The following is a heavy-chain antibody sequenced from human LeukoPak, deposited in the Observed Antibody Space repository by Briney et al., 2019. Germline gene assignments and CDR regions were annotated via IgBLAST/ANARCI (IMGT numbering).Heavy chain of an antibody. CDR2: IFYSGDT. Sequence: SETLSLTCTVSGGSISGGDYYWSWIRQPPGKGLEWIGYIFYSGDTYYTPSLKSRLSISVDTSKNQFSLRLSPVTAADTAVYYCARGDYYGSGSYLDYWGQGTLVTVSS. J-gene: IGHJ4*02. CDR1: GGSISGGDYY. D-gene: IGHD3-10*01. CDR3: ARGDYYGSGSYLDY. V-gene: IGHV4-30-4*01.